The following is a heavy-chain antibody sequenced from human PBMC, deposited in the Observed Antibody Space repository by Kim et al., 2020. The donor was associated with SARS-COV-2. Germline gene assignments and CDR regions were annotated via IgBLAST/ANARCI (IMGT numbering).Heavy chain of an antibody. V-gene: IGHV1-18*01. J-gene: IGHJ4*02. Sequence: AQKLQGRVTMTTDTSTSTAYMELRSLRSDDTAVYYCARIMVRGDKGYFDYWGQGTLVTVSS. CDR3: ARIMVRGDKGYFDY. D-gene: IGHD3-10*01.